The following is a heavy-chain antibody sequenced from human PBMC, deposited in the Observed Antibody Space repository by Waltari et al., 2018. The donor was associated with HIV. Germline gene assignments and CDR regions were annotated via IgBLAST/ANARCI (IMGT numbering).Heavy chain of an antibody. D-gene: IGHD4-17*01. J-gene: IGHJ4*02. Sequence: QLQLQESGPALVKPSDTLPLTYTVSTGYITQSYYWGWVRQSPGTGLEWIGTVYSNGVTHCTPSLESRVTMSVDTSKNQFSLTLTSVTAADTALYFCATLRTVTGTIDDWGQGILVTVSS. V-gene: IGHV4-39*01. CDR2: VYSNGVT. CDR3: ATLRTVTGTIDD. CDR1: TGYITQSYY.